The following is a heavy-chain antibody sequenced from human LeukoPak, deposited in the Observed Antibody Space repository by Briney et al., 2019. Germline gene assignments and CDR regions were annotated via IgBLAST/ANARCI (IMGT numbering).Heavy chain of an antibody. CDR2: IYYSGST. J-gene: IGHJ4*02. D-gene: IGHD5-18*01. CDR1: GGSISSYY. V-gene: IGHV4-59*12. Sequence: SETLSLTCTVSGGSISSYYWSWIRQPPGKGLEWIGYIYYSGSTNYNPSLKSRVTISVDTSKNQFSLKLSSVTAADTAVCYCASLRYSYGYAPIDYWGQGTLVTVSS. CDR3: ASLRYSYGYAPIDY.